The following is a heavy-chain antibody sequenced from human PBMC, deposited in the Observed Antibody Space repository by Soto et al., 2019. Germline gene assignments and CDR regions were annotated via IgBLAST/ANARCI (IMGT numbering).Heavy chain of an antibody. V-gene: IGHV1-8*02. CDR3: VRNINGFDP. CDR1: GYTFTTYD. Sequence: QVQLVQSGAEVKKPGASVKVSCTTSGYTFTTYDINWVRQATGQGFERLGWMNPNSGSTLYAQKFQGRVTMTRDTSKNTAYRELSSLRFEDTAVYYCVRNINGFDPWGQGTLVTVSS. CDR2: MNPNSGST. J-gene: IGHJ5*02.